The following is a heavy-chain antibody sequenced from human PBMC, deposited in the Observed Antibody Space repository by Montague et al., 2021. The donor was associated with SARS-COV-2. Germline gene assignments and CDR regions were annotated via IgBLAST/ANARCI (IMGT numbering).Heavy chain of an antibody. CDR3: AHRKVLAAAWDY. J-gene: IGHJ4*02. CDR2: IYWDDDK. V-gene: IGHV2-5*02. Sequence: PALVKPTQTLTLTCTFSGFSLSTSGVGVGWIRQPPGKALEWLALIYWDDDKRYSPSLKSRLTITTDTSKNQVVLTMTNMDPVDTATYYCAHRKVLAAAWDYWGQGTLVTVSS. D-gene: IGHD6-13*01. CDR1: GFSLSTSGVG.